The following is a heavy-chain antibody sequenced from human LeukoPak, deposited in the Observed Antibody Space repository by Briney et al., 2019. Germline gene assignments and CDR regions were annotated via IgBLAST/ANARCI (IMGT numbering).Heavy chain of an antibody. CDR3: ARDIVVPAASINWFDP. CDR1: GYSISSGYY. Sequence: SETLSLTCAVSGYSISSGYYWGWIRQPPGKGLEWIGSIYHSGSTYYNPSLKSRVTISADTSKNQFSLKLSSVTAADTAVYYCARDIVVPAASINWFDPWGQGTLVTVSS. V-gene: IGHV4-38-2*02. CDR2: IYHSGST. J-gene: IGHJ5*02. D-gene: IGHD2-2*01.